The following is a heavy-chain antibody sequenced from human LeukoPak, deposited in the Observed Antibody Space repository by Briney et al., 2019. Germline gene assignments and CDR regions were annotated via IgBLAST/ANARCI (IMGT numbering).Heavy chain of an antibody. Sequence: ETLSLTCTVSGGSISSYYWSWIRQAPGKGLEYVSAISSNGGSTYYANSVKGRFTISRDNSKNTLYLQMGSLRAEDMAVYYCARDRGVTWELRSAFDIWGQGTMVTVSS. CDR1: GGSISSYY. CDR3: ARDRGVTWELRSAFDI. D-gene: IGHD1-26*01. J-gene: IGHJ3*02. V-gene: IGHV3-64*01. CDR2: ISSNGGST.